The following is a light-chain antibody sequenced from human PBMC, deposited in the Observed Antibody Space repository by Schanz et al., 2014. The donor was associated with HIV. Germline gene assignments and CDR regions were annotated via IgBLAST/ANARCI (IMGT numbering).Light chain of an antibody. Sequence: QSALTQPPSASGSPGQSVTISCTGTSSDVGGYNYVSWYQQHPGKAPNLMIYEVSERPSGVPDRFSGSKSGNTASLTVSGLQADDEADYYCSSYAGSNNFWVFGGGTKLTVL. CDR2: EVS. J-gene: IGLJ3*02. V-gene: IGLV2-8*01. CDR1: SSDVGGYNY. CDR3: SSYAGSNNFWV.